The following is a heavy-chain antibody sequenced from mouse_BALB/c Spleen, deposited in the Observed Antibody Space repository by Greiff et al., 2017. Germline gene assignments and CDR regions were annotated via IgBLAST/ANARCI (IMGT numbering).Heavy chain of an antibody. CDR3: HYYGSSYGWFAY. V-gene: IGHV14-3*02. CDR1: GFNIKDTY. D-gene: IGHD1-1*01. CDR2: IDPANGNT. J-gene: IGHJ3*01. Sequence: EVNVVESGAELVKPGASVKLSCTASGFNIKDTYMHWVKQRPEQGLEWIGRIDPANGNTKYDPKFQGKATITADTSSNTAYLQLSSLSSEDTAVYYCHYYGSSYGWFAYWGQGTLVTVSA.